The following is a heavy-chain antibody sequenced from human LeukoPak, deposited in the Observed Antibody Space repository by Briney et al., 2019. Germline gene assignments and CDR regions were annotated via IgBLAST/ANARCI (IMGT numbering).Heavy chain of an antibody. Sequence: PGGSLRLSCATSGFTFSTYGMHWVRQAPGRGLEWVAFIRYDGSNKYYADSVKGRFTISRDNSKNTLYLQMNSLRAEDTAVYYCARKRGDSGMGYWGQGTLVTVSS. D-gene: IGHD1-26*01. CDR3: ARKRGDSGMGY. CDR1: GFTFSTYG. V-gene: IGHV3-30*02. J-gene: IGHJ4*02. CDR2: IRYDGSNK.